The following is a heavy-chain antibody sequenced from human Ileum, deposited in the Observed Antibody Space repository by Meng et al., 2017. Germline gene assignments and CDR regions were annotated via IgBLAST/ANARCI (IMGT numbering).Heavy chain of an antibody. J-gene: IGHJ4*02. Sequence: SETLSLTCTVSGGSISSSNYYWAWVRQPPGKGLEWIGSIHYSGSTSYNPSLKSRVTVSLDTSQNQFSLKLSSVTAADTAVYYCARGVTVAGTAYWGQGTLVTVS. CDR2: IHYSGST. D-gene: IGHD6-19*01. CDR1: GGSISSSNYY. V-gene: IGHV4-39*07. CDR3: ARGVTVAGTAY.